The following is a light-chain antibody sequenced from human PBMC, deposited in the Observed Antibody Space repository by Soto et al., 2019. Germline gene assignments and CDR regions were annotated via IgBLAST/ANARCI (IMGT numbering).Light chain of an antibody. Sequence: DIVLTQSPATLSLSPGDRATISCRASQSISSYLAWYQQKPGKAPRLLIYDASNWATGIPARFSGSGSGTDFTLTISSLEPEDFAAYYCQQRSNLPITFGQGTRLEIK. CDR3: QQRSNLPIT. V-gene: IGKV3-11*01. CDR1: QSISSY. J-gene: IGKJ5*01. CDR2: DAS.